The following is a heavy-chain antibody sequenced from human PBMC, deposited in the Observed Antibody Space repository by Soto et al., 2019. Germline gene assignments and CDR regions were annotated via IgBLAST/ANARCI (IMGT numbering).Heavy chain of an antibody. Sequence: PGGSRRLSWAASGFTFSSYEMNGVRQAPGKGLEWVSYISSSGSTIYYADSVKGRFTIPRDNAKNSLYLQMNSLRAEDTAVYYCARLDYGDYHYYYGMDVWGQGTTVTVSS. V-gene: IGHV3-48*03. CDR1: GFTFSSYE. CDR3: ARLDYGDYHYYYGMDV. CDR2: ISSSGSTI. J-gene: IGHJ6*02. D-gene: IGHD4-17*01.